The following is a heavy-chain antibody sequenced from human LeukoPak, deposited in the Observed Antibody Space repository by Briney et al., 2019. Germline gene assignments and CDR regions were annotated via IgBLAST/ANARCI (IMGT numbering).Heavy chain of an antibody. D-gene: IGHD6-19*01. J-gene: IGHJ4*02. CDR3: AKDSQWLVRGRIDY. CDR1: GFTFGGYA. V-gene: IGHV3-9*01. CDR2: ISWNSGSI. Sequence: GGSLRLSCAASGFTFGGYAMHWVRQAPGKGLEWVSGISWNSGSIGYADSVKGRFTISRDNAKNSLYLQMNSLRAEDTALYYCAKDSQWLVRGRIDYWGQGTLVTVSS.